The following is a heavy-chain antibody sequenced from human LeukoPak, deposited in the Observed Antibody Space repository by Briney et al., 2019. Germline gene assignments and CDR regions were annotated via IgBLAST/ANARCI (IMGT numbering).Heavy chain of an antibody. CDR2: IYTDGST. Sequence: GGSLRLSCAASGFIVSSSYMSWVRQPLGKGLEWVSGIYTDGSTYYADSVQGRFTISRDNSKNTLYLQMNSLRADDTSVYYCVRGHYSNTLGGQGTLVTVSS. V-gene: IGHV3-66*01. J-gene: IGHJ4*02. CDR1: GFIVSSSY. CDR3: VRGHYSNTL. D-gene: IGHD4-11*01.